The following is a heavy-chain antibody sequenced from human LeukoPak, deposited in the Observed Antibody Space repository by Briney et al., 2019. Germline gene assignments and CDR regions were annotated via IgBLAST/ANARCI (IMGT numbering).Heavy chain of an antibody. J-gene: IGHJ3*01. CDR2: MNPNSGNT. D-gene: IGHD3-22*01. V-gene: IGHV1-8*01. Sequence: ASVKVSCKASGYTFTSYDINCVRQATGQGLEWMGWMNPNSGNTGYAQRFQGRVTMTRDTSISTSYMGLSGLRSDDTAVYYCARGGGYYDSSGKYYIDALDLWGQGTMVTVSS. CDR3: ARGGGYYDSSGKYYIDALDL. CDR1: GYTFTSYD.